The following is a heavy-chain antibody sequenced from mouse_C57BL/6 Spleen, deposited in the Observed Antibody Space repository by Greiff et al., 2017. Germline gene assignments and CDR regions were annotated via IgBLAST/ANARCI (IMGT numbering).Heavy chain of an antibody. V-gene: IGHV5-17*01. D-gene: IGHD2-10*02. CDR2: ISSGSSTI. CDR3: ARLYGNYEDY. J-gene: IGHJ2*01. Sequence: EVQRVESGGGLVKPGGSLKLSCAASGFTFSDYGMHWVRQAPEKGLEWVAYISSGSSTIYYADTVKGRFTISRDNAKNTLFLQMTSLRSEDMAMYYCARLYGNYEDYWGQGTTLTVSS. CDR1: GFTFSDYG.